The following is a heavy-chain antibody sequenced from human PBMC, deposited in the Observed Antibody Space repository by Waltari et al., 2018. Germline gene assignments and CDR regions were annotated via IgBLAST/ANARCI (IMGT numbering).Heavy chain of an antibody. V-gene: IGHV3-7*01. CDR2: INREGSQK. CDR3: ARDPGGSGTVQGWLDP. D-gene: IGHD3-16*01. Sequence: EVQLVESGGGLVQPGGSLRLSCGASGFTLSSYWMNWVRQAPGKGLEWVANINREGSQKFYVDSVKGRFTISRDDVKNSLFLQMTSLRAEDTAVYYCARDPGGSGTVQGWLDPWGQGTLVTVSS. CDR1: GFTLSSYW. J-gene: IGHJ5*02.